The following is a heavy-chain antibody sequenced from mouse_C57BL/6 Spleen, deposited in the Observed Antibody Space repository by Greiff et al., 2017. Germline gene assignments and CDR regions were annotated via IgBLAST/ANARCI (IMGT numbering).Heavy chain of an antibody. J-gene: IGHJ1*03. D-gene: IGHD1-1*01. CDR1: GFTFSSYA. CDR2: ISDGGSYT. CDR3: ARVGLLRNFDV. Sequence: EVQVVESGGGLVKPGGSLKLSCAASGFTFSSYAMSWVRQTPEKRLEWVATISDGGSYTYYPDNVKGRFTISRDNAKNNLYLQMSHLKSEDTAMYYCARVGLLRNFDVWGTGTTVTVSS. V-gene: IGHV5-4*01.